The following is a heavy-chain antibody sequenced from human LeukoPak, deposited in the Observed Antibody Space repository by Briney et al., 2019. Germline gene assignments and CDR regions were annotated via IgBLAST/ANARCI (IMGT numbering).Heavy chain of an antibody. Sequence: SETLSLTCSVSGYSISTDYYWGWIRQAPGKGLEWIGITNHRGSTNYNPSLKSRVSISPDTSKNQFSLKLSSVTAADMAVYYCARVGDTSGYFQHFDYWGQGILVTVSS. CDR2: TNHRGST. J-gene: IGHJ4*01. CDR3: ARVGDTSGYFQHFDY. CDR1: GYSISTDYY. D-gene: IGHD3-22*01. V-gene: IGHV4-38-2*02.